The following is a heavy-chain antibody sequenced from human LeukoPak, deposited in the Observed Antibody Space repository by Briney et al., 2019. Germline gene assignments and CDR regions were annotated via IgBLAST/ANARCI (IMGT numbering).Heavy chain of an antibody. D-gene: IGHD5-24*01. V-gene: IGHV4-39*07. CDR1: GGSISSSSYY. CDR2: IYYSGST. Sequence: SETLSLTCTVSGGSISSSSYYWGWIRQPPGKGLEWIGSIYYSGSTYYNPSLKSRVTISVDTSKNQFSLKLSSVTAAGTAVYYCAEGSAGWLQLGGFDYWGQGTLVTVSS. CDR3: AEGSAGWLQLGGFDY. J-gene: IGHJ4*02.